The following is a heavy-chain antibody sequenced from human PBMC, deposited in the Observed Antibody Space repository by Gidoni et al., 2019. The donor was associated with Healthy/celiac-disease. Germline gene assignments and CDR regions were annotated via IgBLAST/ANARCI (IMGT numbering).Heavy chain of an antibody. J-gene: IGHJ4*02. CDR1: GFTFSSYS. CDR3: ATRRGGGSYLTGY. CDR2: ISSSSSYI. V-gene: IGHV3-21*01. D-gene: IGHD1-26*01. Sequence: EVQLVESGGGLVKPGGSLRLSCAASGFTFSSYSMNWVRQAPGKGLEWVSSISSSSSYIYYADSVKGRFTISRDNAKNSLYLQMNSLRAEDTAVYYCATRRGGGSYLTGYWGQGTLVTVSS.